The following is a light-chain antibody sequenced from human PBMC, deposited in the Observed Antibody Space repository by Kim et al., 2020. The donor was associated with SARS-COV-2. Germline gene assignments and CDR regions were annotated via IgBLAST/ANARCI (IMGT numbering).Light chain of an antibody. V-gene: IGLV3-21*03. CDR1: NFQSKS. CDR3: QVWDGDSDHVV. Sequence: SYELTQPPSVSVAPGKTAKISCGGSNFQSKSVHWYQQKAGQAPVLVVSDDSDRRSGIPERFSGSYSGNTATLTISSVEAGDEADYYCQVWDGDSDHVVFG. CDR2: DDS. J-gene: IGLJ2*01.